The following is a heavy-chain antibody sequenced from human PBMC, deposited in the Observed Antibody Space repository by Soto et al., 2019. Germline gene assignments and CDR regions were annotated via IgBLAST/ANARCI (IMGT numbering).Heavy chain of an antibody. CDR3: ARVVLTITRCAFDS. CDR2: ISHSGTS. J-gene: IGHJ3*01. Sequence: QVQLQESGPGLVKPSGTLSLTCAVSGGSISSSHWWTWVRQSPGKGLEYIGEISHSGTSNSNPSLKSRVTLSVDKSKNHLSLTLTSVTAADTAVYYCARVVLTITRCAFDSWGQGTLVIVSS. CDR1: GGSISSSHW. D-gene: IGHD3-9*01. V-gene: IGHV4-4*02.